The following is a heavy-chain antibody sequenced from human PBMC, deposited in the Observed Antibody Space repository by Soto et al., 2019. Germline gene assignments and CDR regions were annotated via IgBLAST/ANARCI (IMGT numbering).Heavy chain of an antibody. Sequence: QVQLVQAGTEVKKPGASVKVSCKDSVYSFPSYGISWVRQAPGQGLEWTGWISIHNRNTYYAEKIQGRVTMTADTATTTAHLELRSVSSDYSAVYYCARGESLWEWGQGTLVTVSS. CDR3: ARGESLWE. V-gene: IGHV1-18*01. J-gene: IGHJ4*02. CDR2: ISIHNRNT. D-gene: IGHD3-16*01. CDR1: VYSFPSYG.